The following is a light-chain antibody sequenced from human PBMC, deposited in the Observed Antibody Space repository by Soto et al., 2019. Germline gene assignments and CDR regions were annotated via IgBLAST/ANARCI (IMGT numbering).Light chain of an antibody. CDR2: LGS. V-gene: IGKV2-28*01. Sequence: DIVMTQSPLSLPVTPGEPASISCRSSQSLLHSNGYNYLDWYLQKPGQSPQLLIYLGSNRASGVPDRFSGSGSGTHFTLKISRVEAEDVGIYYCMQALQTPLTFGGGPKVEIK. CDR1: QSLLHSNGYNY. J-gene: IGKJ4*01. CDR3: MQALQTPLT.